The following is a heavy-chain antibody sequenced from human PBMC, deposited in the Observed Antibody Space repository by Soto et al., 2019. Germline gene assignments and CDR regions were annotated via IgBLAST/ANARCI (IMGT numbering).Heavy chain of an antibody. CDR3: VRGGGGGLCVP. V-gene: IGHV3-23*01. J-gene: IGHJ4*02. D-gene: IGHD2-15*01. CDR2: ISGSGGST. CDR1: GFTFSSYA. Sequence: GWSLRLSCAASGFTFSSYAMSWVRQAPGKGLEWVSAISGSGGSTYYADSVKGRFTISRDNSKNTLYLQMNSLRAEDTAVYYCVRGGGGGLCVPWGQGILVTVPQ.